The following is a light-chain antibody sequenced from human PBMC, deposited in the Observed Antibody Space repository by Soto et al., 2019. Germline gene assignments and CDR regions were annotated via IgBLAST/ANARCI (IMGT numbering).Light chain of an antibody. CDR2: GAS. CDR1: QSVSSN. V-gene: IGKV3-15*01. Sequence: EIVMMQSPAPLSVSPGERATLSCRASQSVSSNLAWYQQKPGQAPRLLIYGASTRATGIPARFSGSGSGTEFTLTISSLQSEDFAGYYCQQYNNWPLFTFGQGTKLEIK. CDR3: QQYNNWPLFT. J-gene: IGKJ2*01.